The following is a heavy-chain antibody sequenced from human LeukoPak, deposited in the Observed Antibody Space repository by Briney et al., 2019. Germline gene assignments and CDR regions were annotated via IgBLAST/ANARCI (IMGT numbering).Heavy chain of an antibody. CDR3: AKDAGIAARGGLDY. J-gene: IGHJ4*02. V-gene: IGHV3-30*18. CDR1: GFTFSSYG. D-gene: IGHD6-6*01. CDR2: ISYDGSNK. Sequence: PGRSLRLSCAASGFTFSSYGMHWVRQAPGKGLEWVAVISYDGSNKYYADSVKGRFTISRDNSKNTLYLQMNSLRAEDTAVYYCAKDAGIAARGGLDYWAREPWSPSPQ.